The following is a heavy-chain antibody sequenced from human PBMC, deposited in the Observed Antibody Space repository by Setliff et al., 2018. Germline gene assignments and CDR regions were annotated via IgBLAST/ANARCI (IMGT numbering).Heavy chain of an antibody. CDR1: GGSIRGSSYY. Sequence: SETLSLTCTVSGGSIRGSSYYWGWIRQSPGLGLEWIASIYHTGTTDYNPSLKSRVTISVDTSKNQFSLRLSHVAAADTAVYYCVRDYGPNDHWGQGTLVTAPQ. CDR3: VRDYGPNDH. J-gene: IGHJ4*02. D-gene: IGHD3-16*01. V-gene: IGHV4-39*07. CDR2: IYHTGTT.